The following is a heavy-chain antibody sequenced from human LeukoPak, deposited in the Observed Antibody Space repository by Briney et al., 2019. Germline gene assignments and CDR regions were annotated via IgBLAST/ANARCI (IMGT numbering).Heavy chain of an antibody. D-gene: IGHD4-17*01. Sequence: PGRSLRLSCAASGFTFDDYAMHWVRQAPGKGLEWVSGISWNSGSIGYADSVKGRFTISRDDAKNSLYLQMNSLRAEDTALYYCAKSGDYERPVFDYWGQGTLVTVSS. V-gene: IGHV3-9*01. CDR2: ISWNSGSI. J-gene: IGHJ4*02. CDR3: AKSGDYERPVFDY. CDR1: GFTFDDYA.